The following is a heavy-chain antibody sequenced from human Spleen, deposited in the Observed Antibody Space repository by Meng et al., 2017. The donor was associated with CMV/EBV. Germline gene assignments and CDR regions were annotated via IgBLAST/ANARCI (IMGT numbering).Heavy chain of an antibody. J-gene: IGHJ4*02. V-gene: IGHV3-48*04. Sequence: GVSLRLSCAASGLTFSSYSINWVRQAPGKGLEWVSYISSASSTIYYADSVKGRFTMSRDNAKNSLYLQVNSLRAEDTAVYYCARLFSSSSFDSWGQGTLVTVSS. D-gene: IGHD6-6*01. CDR3: ARLFSSSSFDS. CDR2: ISSASSTI. CDR1: GLTFSSYS.